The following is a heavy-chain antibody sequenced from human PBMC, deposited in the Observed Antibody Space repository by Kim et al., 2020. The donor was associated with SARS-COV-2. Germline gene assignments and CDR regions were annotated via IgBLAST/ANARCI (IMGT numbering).Heavy chain of an antibody. CDR2: IRTETYGGTT. CDR3: TRERRDLSNCSGENGYRERWVDP. V-gene: IGHV3-49*04. D-gene: IGHD2-15*01. CDR1: GFTFGDYA. J-gene: IGHJ5*02. Sequence: GGSLRLSCTASGFTFGDYAMTWVRQAPGQGLEWVGFIRTETYGGTTEYAASVKGRFTISRDDSKSIAYLQMNSLAIGATAVYYCTRERRDLSNCSGENGYRERWVDPWGQGTLDTVSS.